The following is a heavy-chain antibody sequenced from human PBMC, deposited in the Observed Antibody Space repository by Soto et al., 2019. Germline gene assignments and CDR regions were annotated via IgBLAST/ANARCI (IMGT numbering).Heavy chain of an antibody. CDR2: IHHSGSS. D-gene: IGHD4-17*01. CDR3: ARQSVRSTLSGNWFDP. CDR1: GGSITSNGFF. J-gene: IGHJ5*02. V-gene: IGHV4-39*01. Sequence: QLQLQESGPGLVKPSETVPLTCSVSGGSITSNGFFWGWVRQPPGKGLEWFGTIHHSGSSYYSPPLSKRVTTSVDTSNNQVSLNLKTVTGADTAVYFCARQSVRSTLSGNWFDPWGQGSLVTVSS.